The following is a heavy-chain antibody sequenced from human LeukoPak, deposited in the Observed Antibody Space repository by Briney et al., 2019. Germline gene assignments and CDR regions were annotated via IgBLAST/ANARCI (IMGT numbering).Heavy chain of an antibody. J-gene: IGHJ6*03. Sequence: PGGSLRLSCAASGFTFSSYAMHWLRQAPGKGLEYVSAISSNGGSTYYANSVKGRFTISRDNSKNTLYLQMGSLRAGDMAVYYCAGAGLLWFGELLGYMDVWGKGTTVTVSS. V-gene: IGHV3-64*01. CDR2: ISSNGGST. CDR1: GFTFSSYA. CDR3: AGAGLLWFGELLGYMDV. D-gene: IGHD3-10*01.